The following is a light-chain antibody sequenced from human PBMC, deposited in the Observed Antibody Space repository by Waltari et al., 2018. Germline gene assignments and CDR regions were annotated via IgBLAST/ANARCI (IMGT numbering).Light chain of an antibody. J-gene: IGKJ4*01. Sequence: EIGLPQSPATLSVSPGERAPLSCRASQSVSSNLAWYQQKPGQAPRLLIYGASTRATGIPARFSGSGSGTEFTLTISSLQSEDFAVYYCQQYNNWPLTFGGGTKVEIK. CDR1: QSVSSN. CDR3: QQYNNWPLT. V-gene: IGKV3-15*01. CDR2: GAS.